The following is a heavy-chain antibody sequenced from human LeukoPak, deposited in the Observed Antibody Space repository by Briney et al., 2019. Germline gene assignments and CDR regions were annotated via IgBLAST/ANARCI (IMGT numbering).Heavy chain of an antibody. D-gene: IGHD6-19*01. V-gene: IGHV4-39*07. Sequence: ASETLSLTCTVSGGSISSSSYYWGWIRQPPGKGLEWIGSIYTRGSTNYNPSLNSRVTLSADTSRNQVFLELRSVTAADTAIYYCARDSSVAVGGTFNFDNWGQGILVTVSS. CDR2: IYTRGST. J-gene: IGHJ4*02. CDR3: ARDSSVAVGGTFNFDN. CDR1: GGSISSSSYY.